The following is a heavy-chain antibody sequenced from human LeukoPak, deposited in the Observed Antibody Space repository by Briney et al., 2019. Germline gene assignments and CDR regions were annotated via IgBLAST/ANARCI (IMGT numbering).Heavy chain of an antibody. CDR3: ARGSRISLFGVKHMRGSFAI. Sequence: AETLSLTGALYDESFGGYYWSWIRQPPGRGLEWIGEINHSGSTNYNPSLESRDTIQVDTSKNQFSLKLSSVTAADTSVYYCARGSRISLFGVKHMRGSFAIWGQGTMVTVSS. CDR1: DESFGGYY. CDR2: INHSGST. D-gene: IGHD3-3*01. V-gene: IGHV4-34*01. J-gene: IGHJ3*02.